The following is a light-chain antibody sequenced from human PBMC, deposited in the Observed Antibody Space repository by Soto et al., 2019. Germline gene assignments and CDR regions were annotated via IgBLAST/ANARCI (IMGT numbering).Light chain of an antibody. J-gene: IGKJ1*01. CDR3: QQYGSSPQT. Sequence: EIVLTQSPGTLSLSPGERATLSCRASQSVCSSCLAWYQQKPGQAPRLLIFGASSRATGIPDRFNGSGSGTDLTLTISRLEPEDFAVYFCQQYGSSPQTFGQGTKVEVK. CDR1: QSVCSSC. CDR2: GAS. V-gene: IGKV3-20*01.